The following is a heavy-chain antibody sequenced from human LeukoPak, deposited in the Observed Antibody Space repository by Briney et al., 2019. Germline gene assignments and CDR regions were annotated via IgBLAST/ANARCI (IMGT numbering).Heavy chain of an antibody. CDR2: IGSSSRYI. V-gene: IGHV3-21*01. J-gene: IGHJ4*02. D-gene: IGHD3-10*01. CDR3: ARDVGSGSYSASDY. CDR1: GFSFSRYS. Sequence: RPGGSLRLSCAASGFSFSRYSVNWVRQAPGKGLEWVSFIGSSSRYIYYADSVKGRFTISRDDAKNSLYLQMNSLRAEDTAVYYCARDVGSGSYSASDYWGQGTLVTVSS.